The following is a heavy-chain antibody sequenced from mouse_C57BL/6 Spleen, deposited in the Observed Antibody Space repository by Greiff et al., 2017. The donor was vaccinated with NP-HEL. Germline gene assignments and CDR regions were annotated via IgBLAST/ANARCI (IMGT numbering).Heavy chain of an antibody. D-gene: IGHD2-1*01. V-gene: IGHV1-82*01. CDR2: IYPGDGDT. CDR1: GYAFSSSW. CDR3: AVLLFAY. J-gene: IGHJ3*01. Sequence: VKLQQSGPELVKPGASVKISCKASGYAFSSSWMNWVKQRPGKGLEWIGRIYPGDGDTNYNGKFKGKATLTADKSSSTAYMQLSSLTSADSAVYFCAVLLFAYWGQGTLVTVSA.